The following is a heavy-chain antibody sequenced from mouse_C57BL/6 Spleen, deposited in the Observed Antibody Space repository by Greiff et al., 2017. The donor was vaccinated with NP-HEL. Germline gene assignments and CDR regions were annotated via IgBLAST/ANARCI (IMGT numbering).Heavy chain of an antibody. Sequence: VKLQESGAELVRPGASVTLSCKASGYTFTDYEMHWVKQTPVHGLEWIGAIDPETGGTAYNQKFKGKAILTADKSSSTAYMELRSLTSEDSAVYYCTRPNYYGSSRLYFDYWGQGTTLTVSS. CDR2: IDPETGGT. CDR3: TRPNYYGSSRLYFDY. J-gene: IGHJ2*01. CDR1: GYTFTDYE. V-gene: IGHV1-15*01. D-gene: IGHD1-1*01.